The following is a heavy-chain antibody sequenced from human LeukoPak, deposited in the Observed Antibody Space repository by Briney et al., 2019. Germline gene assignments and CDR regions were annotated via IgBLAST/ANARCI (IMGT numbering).Heavy chain of an antibody. CDR2: ISWNSGSI. D-gene: IGHD4-17*01. CDR1: GFTLDDYA. V-gene: IGHV3-9*01. CDR3: AKDDYGDHSFDY. Sequence: GGSLRLSCAASGFTLDDYAMHWVRQAPGKGLEWVSGISWNSGSIGYADSVKGRFTISRDNAKNSLYLQMNSLRAEDTALYYCAKDDYGDHSFDYWGQGTLVTVSS. J-gene: IGHJ4*02.